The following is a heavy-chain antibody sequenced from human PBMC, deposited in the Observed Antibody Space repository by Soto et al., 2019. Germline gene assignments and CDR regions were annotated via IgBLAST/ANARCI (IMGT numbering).Heavy chain of an antibody. CDR3: AKVGVVVTAIQTYFDY. D-gene: IGHD2-21*02. Sequence: EVQLLESGGGLVQPGGSLRLSCAAPGFTFSSYAMSWVRQAPGKGLEWVSAISGSGGSTYYADPVKGRFTISRDNSKNTLYLQMNSLRAEDTAVYYCAKVGVVVTAIQTYFDYWGQGTLVTVSS. V-gene: IGHV3-23*01. J-gene: IGHJ4*02. CDR1: GFTFSSYA. CDR2: ISGSGGST.